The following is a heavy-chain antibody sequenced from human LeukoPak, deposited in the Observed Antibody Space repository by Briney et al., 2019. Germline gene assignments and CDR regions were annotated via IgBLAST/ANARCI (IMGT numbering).Heavy chain of an antibody. Sequence: GGSLRLSCVGSGFTFSSYWMTWVRQAPGKGLEWVANIKTGGSEIYYVVSVKGRFTISRDNAKNSLYLQINSLRAEDTAVYYCARAWTGYSYGDYWGQGTLVTVSS. D-gene: IGHD5-18*01. J-gene: IGHJ4*02. CDR1: GFTFSSYW. CDR2: IKTGGSEI. CDR3: ARAWTGYSYGDY. V-gene: IGHV3-7*03.